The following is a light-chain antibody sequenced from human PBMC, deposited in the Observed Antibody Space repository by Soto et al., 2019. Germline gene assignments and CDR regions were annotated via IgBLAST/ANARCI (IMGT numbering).Light chain of an antibody. CDR2: EVN. J-gene: IGLJ1*01. V-gene: IGLV2-14*01. Sequence: QSALTQPASVSGSPRQSITISCTGASSDVGSYTYVSWYQQHPGKAPKLMIYEVNNRPSGVSNRFSGSKSGNTASLTISGLQAEDEADYYCSSYTSSSTIYVFGNGTKLTV. CDR3: SSYTSSSTIYV. CDR1: SSDVGSYTY.